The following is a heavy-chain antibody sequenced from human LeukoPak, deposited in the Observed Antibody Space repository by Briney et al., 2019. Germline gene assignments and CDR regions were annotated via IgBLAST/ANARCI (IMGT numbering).Heavy chain of an antibody. CDR2: IRDKHDGCTT. Sequence: PGRSLRLSCTASGFTFGDYAMRWVRQAPGKGLEWVGLIRDKHDGCTTDYAAPVKGRFTISRDDSKSMLYLQMNSLKTEDTAVYYCTTDNAPGMDVWGQGTTVTVSS. CDR1: GFTFGDYA. V-gene: IGHV3-49*04. D-gene: IGHD2-2*01. J-gene: IGHJ6*02. CDR3: TTDNAPGMDV.